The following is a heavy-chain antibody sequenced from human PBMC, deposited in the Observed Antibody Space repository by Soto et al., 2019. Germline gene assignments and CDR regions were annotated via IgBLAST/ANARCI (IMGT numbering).Heavy chain of an antibody. D-gene: IGHD2-15*01. CDR1: GFSLTNSA. CDR3: AKNGCSYPACYPYYYYVDV. Sequence: EVQLLESGGGLVQPGGSLRLSCVASGFSLTNSAVSWVRQAPGKGLEWVSSLSVTGDRAFDSDSVKGRFTISRDISKSTLYLQMSSLRAENTAVYYCAKNGCSYPACYPYYYYVDVWGKGTTVTVSS. J-gene: IGHJ6*03. V-gene: IGHV3-23*01. CDR2: LSVTGDRA.